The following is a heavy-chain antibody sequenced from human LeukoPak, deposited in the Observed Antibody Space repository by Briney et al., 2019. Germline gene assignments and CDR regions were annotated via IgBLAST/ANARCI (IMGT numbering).Heavy chain of an antibody. CDR2: IDEDGGEK. J-gene: IGHJ4*02. D-gene: IGHD5-18*01. V-gene: IGHV3-7*01. CDR1: GFTFSTYW. Sequence: GGSLRPSCAVSGFTFSTYWMSWVRQAPGKGLEWVANIDEDGGEKNYVDSVKGRFTISRDNAKNSLYLQMSSLRVEDTAVYYCARGVASAVGPADYWGQGTLVTVSS. CDR3: ARGVASAVGPADY.